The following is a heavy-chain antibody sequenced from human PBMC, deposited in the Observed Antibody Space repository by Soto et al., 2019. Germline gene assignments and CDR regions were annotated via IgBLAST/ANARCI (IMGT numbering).Heavy chain of an antibody. Sequence: GGSLRLSCAASGFTFSSYAMSWVRQAPGKGLEWVSAISGSGGSTYYADSVKGRFTISRDNSKNTLYLQMNSLRAEDTAVYYCAARAPNYDFWSGVYTDYWGQGTLVTVSS. J-gene: IGHJ4*02. CDR1: GFTFSSYA. D-gene: IGHD3-3*01. V-gene: IGHV3-23*01. CDR3: AARAPNYDFWSGVYTDY. CDR2: ISGSGGST.